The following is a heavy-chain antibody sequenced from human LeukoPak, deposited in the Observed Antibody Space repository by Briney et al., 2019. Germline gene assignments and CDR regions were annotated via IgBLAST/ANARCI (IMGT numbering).Heavy chain of an antibody. J-gene: IGHJ5*02. CDR3: ARRFDL. Sequence: PGGSLRLSCAASGFTFSTYDMNWVRQAPGKGLEWVSCSSGSSGAISYADSVKGRFTISRDNAKNSLHLQTNSLRVEDTAVYYCARRFDLWGQGTLVTVSS. V-gene: IGHV3-48*01. CDR1: GFTFSTYD. CDR2: SSGSSGAI.